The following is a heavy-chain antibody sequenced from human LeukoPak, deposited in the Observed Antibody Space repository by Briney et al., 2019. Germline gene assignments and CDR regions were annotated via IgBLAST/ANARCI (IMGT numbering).Heavy chain of an antibody. V-gene: IGHV1-46*01. Sequence: ASVKVSCKASGYTFTSYYMHWVRQAPGQGLEWMGIINPSGGSTSYAQKFQGRVTMTRDTSTSTVYMELSSLRSEDTAVYYCARDPEGGHLYYYYMDVWGKGTTVTISS. J-gene: IGHJ6*03. CDR2: INPSGGST. CDR3: ARDPEGGHLYYYYMDV. CDR1: GYTFTSYY. D-gene: IGHD6-25*01.